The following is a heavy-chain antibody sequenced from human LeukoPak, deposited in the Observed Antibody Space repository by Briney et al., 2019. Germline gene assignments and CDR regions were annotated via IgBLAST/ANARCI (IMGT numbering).Heavy chain of an antibody. J-gene: IGHJ4*02. CDR2: IRYDGSSQ. V-gene: IGHV3-33*08. CDR1: GFTFSSYE. Sequence: GGSLRLSCAASGFTFSSYEMNWVRQAPGKGLEWVAVIRYDGSSQSYADSVKGRFSISRDNSKNMVYLQMNSLRPEDTAVYYCARDGKGFGELVYGGQGTLVTVSS. CDR3: ARDGKGFGELVY. D-gene: IGHD3-10*01.